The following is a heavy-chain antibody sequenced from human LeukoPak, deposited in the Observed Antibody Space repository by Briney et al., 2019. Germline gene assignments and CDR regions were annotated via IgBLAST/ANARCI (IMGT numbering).Heavy chain of an antibody. CDR2: ISYDGSNK. Sequence: GRSLRLSCAASGFTFSSYAMHWVRQAPGKGLEWVAVISYDGSNKYYADSVKGRFTISRDNSKNTLYLQMNSLRAEDTAVYYCARDHCSSTSCYGYHYYYGMDVWGQGTTATVSS. V-gene: IGHV3-30-3*01. J-gene: IGHJ6*02. CDR1: GFTFSSYA. CDR3: ARDHCSSTSCYGYHYYYGMDV. D-gene: IGHD2-2*01.